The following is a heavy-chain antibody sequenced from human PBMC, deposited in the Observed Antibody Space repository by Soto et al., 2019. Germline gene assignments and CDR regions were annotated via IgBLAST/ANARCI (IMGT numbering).Heavy chain of an antibody. CDR1: GGSISSSGYA. Sequence: QLQLQESGSGLVKPSQTLSLTCGVSGGSISSSGYAWSWIRQPPGKGLEWIGYIYESGSTYYNPSLESRVTISVDRSKNQLSLKLSSVTAADTAVYYCASSPYCGGDCYTESFQHWGQGTLVTVSS. V-gene: IGHV4-30-2*01. J-gene: IGHJ1*01. D-gene: IGHD2-21*02. CDR3: ASSPYCGGDCYTESFQH. CDR2: IYESGST.